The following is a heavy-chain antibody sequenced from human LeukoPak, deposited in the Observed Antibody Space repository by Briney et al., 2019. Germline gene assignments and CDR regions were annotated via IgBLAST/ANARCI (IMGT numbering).Heavy chain of an antibody. CDR1: GFTFDDYA. V-gene: IGHV3-43*02. J-gene: IGHJ4*02. Sequence: GGSLRLSCAASGFTFDDYAMHWVRQAPGKGLEWVSLISGDGGSTYYADSVKGRFTISRDNSKNSLYLQMNSLRTEDTALYYCAKDGLITMVRGVIDYWRQGTLVTVSS. D-gene: IGHD3-10*01. CDR2: ISGDGGST. CDR3: AKDGLITMVRGVIDY.